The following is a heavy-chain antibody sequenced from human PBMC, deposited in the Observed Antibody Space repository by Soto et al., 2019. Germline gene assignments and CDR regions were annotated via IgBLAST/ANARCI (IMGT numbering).Heavy chain of an antibody. Sequence: PGESLKISCKGSGYSFTSYWISWVRQMPGKGLEWMGRIDPSDSYTNYSPSFQGHVTISADKSISTAYLQWSSLKASDTAMYYCARHLDVDTAMVTIYYYGMDVWGQGTTVTVSS. CDR1: GYSFTSYW. CDR2: IDPSDSYT. V-gene: IGHV5-10-1*01. CDR3: ARHLDVDTAMVTIYYYGMDV. J-gene: IGHJ6*02. D-gene: IGHD5-18*01.